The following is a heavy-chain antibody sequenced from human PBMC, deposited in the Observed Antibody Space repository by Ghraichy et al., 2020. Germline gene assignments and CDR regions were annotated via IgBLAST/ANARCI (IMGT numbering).Heavy chain of an antibody. J-gene: IGHJ4*02. Sequence: GGSLRLSCAASGFTFSSYWMHWVRQAPGKGLVWVSRINSDGSSTSYADSVKGRFTISRDNAKNTLYLQMNSLRAEDTAVYYCADLYYDFWSGSNHWGQGTLVTVSS. CDR1: GFTFSSYW. D-gene: IGHD3-3*01. CDR2: INSDGSST. CDR3: ADLYYDFWSGSNH. V-gene: IGHV3-74*01.